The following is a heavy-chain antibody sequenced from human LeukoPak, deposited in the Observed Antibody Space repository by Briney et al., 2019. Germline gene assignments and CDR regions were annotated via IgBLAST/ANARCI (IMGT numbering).Heavy chain of an antibody. D-gene: IGHD2-2*01. CDR2: IRSKANSYAT. Sequence: GGSLRLSCAASGFTFSGSAMHWVRQASGKGLEWVGRIRSKANSYATAYAASVKGRFTISRDDSKNTAYLQMNSLKTEDTAVYYCTSQTGSRDIVVVHWGQGTLVTVSS. CDR1: GFTFSGSA. V-gene: IGHV3-73*01. J-gene: IGHJ4*02. CDR3: TSQTGSRDIVVVH.